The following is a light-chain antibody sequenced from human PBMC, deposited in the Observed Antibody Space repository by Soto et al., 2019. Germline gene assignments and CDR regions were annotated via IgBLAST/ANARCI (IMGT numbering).Light chain of an antibody. CDR1: QSISIW. Sequence: DIQMTQSPSTLSASVGDRVTLTCRARQSISIWLAWYQQKPGKAPKILIYKASSLESGVPSRFSGSGSGTEFTLTISSLQPDDFATYYCQQYSTYTPRTFGQGTKVDI. J-gene: IGKJ1*01. CDR3: QQYSTYTPRT. V-gene: IGKV1-5*03. CDR2: KAS.